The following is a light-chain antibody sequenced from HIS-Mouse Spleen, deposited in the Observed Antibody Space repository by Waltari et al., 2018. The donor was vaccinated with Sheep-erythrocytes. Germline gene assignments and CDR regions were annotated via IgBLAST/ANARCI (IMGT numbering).Light chain of an antibody. CDR2: AAS. CDR3: QQYYSYPYT. Sequence: AIRMTQSPSSLSASTGSSVPITCRASQGISSYLAWYQQKPGKAPKPLIYAASTLQSGVPSRFSGSGSGTDFTLTISCLQSEDFATYYCQQYYSYPYTFGQGTKLEIK. CDR1: QGISSY. J-gene: IGKJ2*01. V-gene: IGKV1-8*01.